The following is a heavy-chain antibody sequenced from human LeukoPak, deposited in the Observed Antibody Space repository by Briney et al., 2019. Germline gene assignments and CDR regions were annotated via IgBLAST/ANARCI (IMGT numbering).Heavy chain of an antibody. J-gene: IGHJ4*02. CDR3: AKAHSSSWYYFGN. V-gene: IGHV3-23*01. CDR2: ISGNGGST. CDR1: GFTFRSYA. Sequence: GGSLRLSCAASGFTFRSYAMSWVRQAPGKGLEWVSVISGNGGSTHYADSVKGRYTISRDNSKNTLYLQMNSLRAEDTAIYYCAKAHSSSWYYFGNWGQGTLVTVSS. D-gene: IGHD6-13*01.